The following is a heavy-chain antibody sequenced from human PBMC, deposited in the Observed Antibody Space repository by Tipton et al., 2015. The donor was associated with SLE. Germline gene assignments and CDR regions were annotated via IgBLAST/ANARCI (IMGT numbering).Heavy chain of an antibody. CDR3: AREEENDFWSGGDAFDI. CDR2: IYYSGST. J-gene: IGHJ3*02. D-gene: IGHD3-3*01. V-gene: IGHV4-59*01. CDR1: AGSISSYY. Sequence: TLSLTCTVSAGSISSYYWSWIRQPPGKGLEWIGDIYYSGSTNYNPSLKSRVTISIDTSKNHFSLKVNSVTAADTAVYYCAREEENDFWSGGDAFDIWGQGTMVTVSS.